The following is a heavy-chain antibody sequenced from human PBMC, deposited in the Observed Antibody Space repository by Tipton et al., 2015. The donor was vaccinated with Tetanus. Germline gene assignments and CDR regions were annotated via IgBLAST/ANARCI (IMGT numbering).Heavy chain of an antibody. D-gene: IGHD4-23*01. V-gene: IGHV4-30-4*01. CDR2: VYHSGSA. CDR1: GVSISSDDYY. J-gene: IGHJ6*02. Sequence: TLSLTCSVSGVSISSDDYYWSWIRQSPGKGLEWIGYVYHSGSAYYKPSLKGRATISVDTSKNKFSLKLTSLTAADTALYHCARAPRWLPYYYAMDVWGQGAAVTVSS. CDR3: ARAPRWLPYYYAMDV.